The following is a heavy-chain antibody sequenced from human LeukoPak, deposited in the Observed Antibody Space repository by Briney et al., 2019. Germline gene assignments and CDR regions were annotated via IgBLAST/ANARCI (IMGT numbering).Heavy chain of an antibody. Sequence: SGGSLRLSCVASGYPSSQHGIHGVRQAPGRGLEGVAVIWPDGNKKEYADSVRGRFIVSKDNSENTLSLQMNSLRAEHTAVYYCVVVLVPAAVWQFDVWGRGTLVTVSS. J-gene: IGHJ2*01. CDR3: VVVLVPAAVWQFDV. CDR1: GYPSSQHG. CDR2: IWPDGNKK. V-gene: IGHV3-33*01. D-gene: IGHD2-2*01.